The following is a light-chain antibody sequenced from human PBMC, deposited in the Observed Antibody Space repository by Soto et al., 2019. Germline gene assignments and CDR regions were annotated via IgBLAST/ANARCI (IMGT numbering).Light chain of an antibody. CDR3: QQYNNWPHT. J-gene: IGKJ4*02. CDR1: QSISSN. Sequence: ETVLTQSPATLSVSPGERATLSCRASQSISSNLAWYQQKPGQAPRLLIYDASNRATGFPARFSGSGSGTEFTLTISSLQSEDFAEYHCQQYNNWPHTFGGGTKVDI. V-gene: IGKV3D-15*01. CDR2: DAS.